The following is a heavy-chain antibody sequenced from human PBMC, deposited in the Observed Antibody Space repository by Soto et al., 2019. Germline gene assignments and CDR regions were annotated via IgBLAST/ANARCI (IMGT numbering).Heavy chain of an antibody. CDR2: ISRSGDRT. CDR1: GFTFDSYS. Sequence: GGSLRLSCAASGFTFDSYSMSWVRQAPGKGLEWVSAISRSGDRTYYTDSVRGRFTISRDNSRNTVHLQMNSLRVEDTALYYCVKEPHTHGLCGPWGKGTQVIVAS. D-gene: IGHD2-21*01. V-gene: IGHV3-23*01. CDR3: VKEPHTHGLCGP. J-gene: IGHJ5*02.